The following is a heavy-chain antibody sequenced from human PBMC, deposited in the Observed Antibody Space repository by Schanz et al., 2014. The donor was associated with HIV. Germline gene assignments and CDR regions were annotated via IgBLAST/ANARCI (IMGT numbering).Heavy chain of an antibody. CDR2: ISVNGATR. CDR1: GFTFTDNY. J-gene: IGHJ4*02. Sequence: VQLLESGGGLVQPGGSLRLSCAASGFTFTDNYMSWIRQAPGKGLEWLSYISVNGATREYADSVKGRFTISRDNSKNTLYLQMTTLRIDDTAVYYCAKPEYDSRGNSQSHFDYWGQGTLVTVSS. D-gene: IGHD3-22*01. V-gene: IGHV3-11*01. CDR3: AKPEYDSRGNSQSHFDY.